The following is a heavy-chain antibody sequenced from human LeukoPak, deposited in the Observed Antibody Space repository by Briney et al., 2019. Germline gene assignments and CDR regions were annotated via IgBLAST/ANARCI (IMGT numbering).Heavy chain of an antibody. V-gene: IGHV4-30-4*01. Sequence: SETLFLACTVSGGSISSGDYYWSWIRQPPGKGLEWIGYIYYSGSTYYNPSLKSRVTISVDTSKNQFSLKLSSVTAADTAVYYCARTDYYDSSGRIDYWGQGTLVTVSS. CDR3: ARTDYYDSSGRIDY. CDR1: GGSISSGDYY. CDR2: IYYSGST. D-gene: IGHD3-22*01. J-gene: IGHJ4*02.